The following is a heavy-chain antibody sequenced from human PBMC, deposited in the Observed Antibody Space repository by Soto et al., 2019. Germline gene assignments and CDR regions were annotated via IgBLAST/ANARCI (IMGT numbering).Heavy chain of an antibody. Sequence: ASVKVSCKASGYTFTSYGISWVRQAPGQGLEWMGWISAYNGNTNYAQKLQGRVTMTTDTSTSTAYMELRSLRSDDTAVYYCARWWVFEDIVVVVAAPSYYYYGMDVWGQGTTVTVSS. CDR3: ARWWVFEDIVVVVAAPSYYYYGMDV. CDR2: ISAYNGNT. V-gene: IGHV1-18*01. D-gene: IGHD2-15*01. J-gene: IGHJ6*02. CDR1: GYTFTSYG.